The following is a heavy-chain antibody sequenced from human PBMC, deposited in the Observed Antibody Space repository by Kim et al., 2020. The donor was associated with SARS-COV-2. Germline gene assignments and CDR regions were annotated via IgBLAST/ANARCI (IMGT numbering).Heavy chain of an antibody. CDR1: GGSISSYY. Sequence: SETLSLTCTVSGGSISSYYWSWIRQPPGKGLEWIGYIYYRGSTNYNPSLKSRVTISVDTSKNQFSLKLSSVTAADTAVYYCARVGGYSYGDHFDYCGQGTLVTDSS. V-gene: IGHV4-59*01. J-gene: IGHJ4*02. CDR2: IYYRGST. CDR3: ARVGGYSYGDHFDY. D-gene: IGHD5-18*01.